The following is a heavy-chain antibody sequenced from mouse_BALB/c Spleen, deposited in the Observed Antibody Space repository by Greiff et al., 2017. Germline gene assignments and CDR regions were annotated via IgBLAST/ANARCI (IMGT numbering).Heavy chain of an antibody. Sequence: LVKTGASVKISCKASGYSFTGYYMHWVKQSHGKSLEWIGYISCYNGATSYNQKFKGKATFTVDTSSSTAYMQFNSLTSEDSAVYYCARGGAYYDYDGAFDYWGQGTTLTVSS. CDR1: GYSFTGYY. J-gene: IGHJ2*01. V-gene: IGHV1S34*01. CDR2: ISCYNGAT. D-gene: IGHD2-4*01. CDR3: ARGGAYYDYDGAFDY.